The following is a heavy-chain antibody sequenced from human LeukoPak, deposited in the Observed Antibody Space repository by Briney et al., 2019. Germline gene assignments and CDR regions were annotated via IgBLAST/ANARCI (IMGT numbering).Heavy chain of an antibody. CDR3: ARHLPRYCSSTSCPYFDY. CDR1: GGSISSDGYS. D-gene: IGHD2-2*01. J-gene: IGHJ4*02. V-gene: IGHV4-30-2*03. CDR2: IYDSVST. Sequence: SETLTLTCAVSGGSISSDGYSWSWQPHPPGRRLEWVGYIYDSVSTYYNPSIESRVNISVDTSKNQFSLKLSSVTAADTAVYYCARHLPRYCSSTSCPYFDYWGQGTLVTVSS.